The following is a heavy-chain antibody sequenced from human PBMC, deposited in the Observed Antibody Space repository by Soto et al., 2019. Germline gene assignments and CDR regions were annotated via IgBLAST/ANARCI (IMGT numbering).Heavy chain of an antibody. D-gene: IGHD3-16*01. CDR3: ARVAHVIWGLLALDH. CDR2: IIPIFGTA. CDR1: GGTFSSYA. J-gene: IGHJ5*02. V-gene: IGHV1-69*06. Sequence: SVKVSCKASGGTFSSYAISWVRQAPGQGLEWMGGIIPIFGTANYAQKFQGRVTITADKSTSAAYMELSSLRSEDTAVYYCARVAHVIWGLLALDHWGQVTPITVYS.